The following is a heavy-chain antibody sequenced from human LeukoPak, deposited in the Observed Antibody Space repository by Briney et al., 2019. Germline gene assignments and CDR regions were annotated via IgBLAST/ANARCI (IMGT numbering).Heavy chain of an antibody. J-gene: IGHJ2*01. CDR2: IYYSGST. CDR3: ARSPYDILTGAPFDL. Sequence: SQTLSLTCTVSGGSISSGDYYWSWIRQPPGKGLEWIGYIYYSGSTYYNPSLKSRVTISVDTSKNQFSLKLSSVTAADTAVFYCARSPYDILTGAPFDLWGRGTLVTVSS. D-gene: IGHD3-9*01. V-gene: IGHV4-30-4*01. CDR1: GGSISSGDYY.